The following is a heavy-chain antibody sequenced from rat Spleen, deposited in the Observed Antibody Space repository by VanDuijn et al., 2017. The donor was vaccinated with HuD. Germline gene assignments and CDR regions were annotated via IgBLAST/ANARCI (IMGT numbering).Heavy chain of an antibody. CDR1: SYSITSNY. CDR2: ISYSGST. Sequence: EVQLQESGPGLVKPSQSLSLTCSVTSYSITSNYWGWIRKFPGNKMEWMAYISYSGSTGFNPSLKSRISITRDTSRNQFFLQVNSVITEDTATYYCAKTTVAYYYVMDAWGQGASVTVSS. J-gene: IGHJ4*01. V-gene: IGHV3-1*01. CDR3: AKTTVAYYYVMDA. D-gene: IGHD1-3*01.